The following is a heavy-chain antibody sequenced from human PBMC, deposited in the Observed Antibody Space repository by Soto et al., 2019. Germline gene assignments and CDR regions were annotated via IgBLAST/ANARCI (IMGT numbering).Heavy chain of an antibody. J-gene: IGHJ6*02. Sequence: PSETLSLTCAVYGGSFSGYYWSWIRQPPGKGMEWIGEINHSGSTNYNPSLKSRVTISVDTSKNQFSLKLSSVTAADTAVYYCARVLARHHVNYYYYGMDVWGQGTTVTVSS. D-gene: IGHD2-15*01. CDR1: GGSFSGYY. V-gene: IGHV4-34*01. CDR2: INHSGST. CDR3: ARVLARHHVNYYYYGMDV.